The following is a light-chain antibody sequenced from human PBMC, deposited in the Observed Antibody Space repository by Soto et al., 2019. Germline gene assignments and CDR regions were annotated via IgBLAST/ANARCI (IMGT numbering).Light chain of an antibody. J-gene: IGKJ2*01. CDR2: GAS. CDR1: QSVSSSY. V-gene: IGKV3-20*01. Sequence: EIVLTQSPGTLSLSPGERATLSCRASQSVSSSYLAWYQHKPGQAPRLLSYGASSRATGIRDRFSGSGSGTDLPLTISRLEPEDFAVYYCQQYGSSPYTFGQGTKLEIK. CDR3: QQYGSSPYT.